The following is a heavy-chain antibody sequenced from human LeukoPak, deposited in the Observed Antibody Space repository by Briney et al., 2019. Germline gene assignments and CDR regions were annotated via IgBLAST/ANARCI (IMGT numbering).Heavy chain of an antibody. CDR3: ARSFINYYDSSGYYHLGAFDI. Sequence: GGSLRLSCAASGFTFNNYAMSWVRQAPGKGLEWVSYISSSSSTIYYADSVKGRFTISRDNAKNSLYLQMNSLRDEDTAVYYCARSFINYYDSSGYYHLGAFDIWGQGTMVTVSS. CDR2: ISSSSSTI. CDR1: GFTFNNYA. V-gene: IGHV3-48*02. D-gene: IGHD3-22*01. J-gene: IGHJ3*02.